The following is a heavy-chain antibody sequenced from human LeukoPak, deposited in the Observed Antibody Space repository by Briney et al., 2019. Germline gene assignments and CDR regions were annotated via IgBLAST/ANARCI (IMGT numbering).Heavy chain of an antibody. CDR3: ARVLTLWFGALDY. Sequence: PGGSLRLSCAAPGFMFTDHALSWVRQAPGKGLEWVSSISGSGTTTYYAESVRGRFTISRDNSKNTVYLQMNSLRADDTALYYCARVLTLWFGALDYWGQGRMVSV. CDR2: ISGSGTTT. V-gene: IGHV3-23*01. J-gene: IGHJ4*02. CDR1: GFMFTDHA. D-gene: IGHD3-10*01.